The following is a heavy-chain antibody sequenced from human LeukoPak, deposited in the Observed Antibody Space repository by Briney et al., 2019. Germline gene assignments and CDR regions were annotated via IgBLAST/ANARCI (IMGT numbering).Heavy chain of an antibody. CDR3: ARYPDNIFTFDP. Sequence: SETLSLTCTVSGGSISSSSYYWGWIRQPSGKGLEWIGSIYYSGSTYYNPSLKSRVTISVDTSKDQFSLKLSSVTAADTAVYYCARYPDNIFTFDPWGQGTLVTVSS. CDR2: IYYSGST. CDR1: GGSISSSSYY. J-gene: IGHJ5*02. D-gene: IGHD1-14*01. V-gene: IGHV4-39*01.